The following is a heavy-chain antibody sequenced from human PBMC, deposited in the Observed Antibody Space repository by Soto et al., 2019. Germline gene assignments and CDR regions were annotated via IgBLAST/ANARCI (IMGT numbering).Heavy chain of an antibody. CDR3: AKDSCGGDCYYFDY. CDR2: ISYDGSNK. D-gene: IGHD2-21*02. CDR1: GFTFSSYG. V-gene: IGHV3-30*18. Sequence: QVQLVESGGGVVQPGRSLRLSCAASGFTFSSYGMHWVRQAPGKGLEWVAVISYDGSNKYYADSVKGRFTISRDNSKNTLYLQRNSLRAEDTAVYYCAKDSCGGDCYYFDYWGQGPLVTVSS. J-gene: IGHJ4*02.